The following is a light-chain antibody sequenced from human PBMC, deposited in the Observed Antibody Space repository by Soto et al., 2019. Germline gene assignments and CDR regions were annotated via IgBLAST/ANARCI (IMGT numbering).Light chain of an antibody. J-gene: IGKJ2*01. CDR3: QQYNNWPHT. Sequence: EIVMTQSPATLSVSPGEXATLSCRASQSVSSKLAWLQQKPGQAPSLLIYGVSTRATGVPVRFSGSGSGTEFTLTINSLQSEDFAVYYCQQYNNWPHTFCQGTKVDIK. CDR2: GVS. CDR1: QSVSSK. V-gene: IGKV3-15*01.